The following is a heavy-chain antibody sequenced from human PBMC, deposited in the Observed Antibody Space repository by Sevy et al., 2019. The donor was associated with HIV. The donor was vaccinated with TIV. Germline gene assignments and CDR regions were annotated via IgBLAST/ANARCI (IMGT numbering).Heavy chain of an antibody. V-gene: IGHV3-30-3*01. CDR2: ISNDGTFT. CDR3: ARQYNSGGYFYDSFAI. Sequence: GGSLRLSCAASGFSFNVFAMHWVRQTPGKGLEWVALISNDGTFTYYADSVKGRFTISGDTSKKRLYLEMNSLKVEDAALYYCARQYNSGGYFYDSFAIWGQGTMVTVSS. D-gene: IGHD3-22*01. J-gene: IGHJ3*02. CDR1: GFSFNVFA.